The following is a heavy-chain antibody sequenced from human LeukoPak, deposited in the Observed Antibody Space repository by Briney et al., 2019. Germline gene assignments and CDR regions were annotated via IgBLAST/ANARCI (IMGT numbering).Heavy chain of an antibody. Sequence: GGSLRLSCAASGSTFSGYSMNWVRQAPGKGLEWVSSISSSSSYIYYADSVKGRFTISRDNAKNSLYLQMNSLRAEDTAVYYCARDMATTLDPWGQGTLVTVSS. J-gene: IGHJ5*02. CDR2: ISSSSSYI. CDR1: GSTFSGYS. CDR3: ARDMATTLDP. V-gene: IGHV3-21*01. D-gene: IGHD4-17*01.